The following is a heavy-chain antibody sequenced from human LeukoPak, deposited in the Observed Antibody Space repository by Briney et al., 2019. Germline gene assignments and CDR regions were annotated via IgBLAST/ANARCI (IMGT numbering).Heavy chain of an antibody. CDR2: ISSSSSYI. D-gene: IGHD5-18*01. V-gene: IGHV3-21*01. J-gene: IGHJ4*02. CDR1: GFTFSSYS. CDR3: ARKKIQLWTFDY. Sequence: PGGSLRLSCAASGFTFSSYSMNWVRQAPGKGLEWVSSISSSSSYIYYADSVKGRFTISRDNAKNSPYLQMNSLRAEDTAVYYCARKKIQLWTFDYWGQGTLVTVSS.